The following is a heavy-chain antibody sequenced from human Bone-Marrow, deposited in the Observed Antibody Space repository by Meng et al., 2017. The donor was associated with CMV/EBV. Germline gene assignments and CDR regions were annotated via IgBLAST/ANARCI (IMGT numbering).Heavy chain of an antibody. Sequence: LRLQDSGPGRVEPSETLSLTCTVSGGSISSSSYYWGWIRQPPGKGLEWIGSIYYSGSTYYNPSLKSRVTISVDTSKNQFSLKLSSVTAADTAVYYCARDNSPRFDYWGQGTLVTVSS. D-gene: IGHD4-23*01. CDR3: ARDNSPRFDY. CDR2: IYYSGST. V-gene: IGHV4-39*07. J-gene: IGHJ4*02. CDR1: GGSISSSSYY.